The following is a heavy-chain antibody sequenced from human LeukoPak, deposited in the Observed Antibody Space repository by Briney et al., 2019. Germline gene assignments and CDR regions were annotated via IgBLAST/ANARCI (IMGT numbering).Heavy chain of an antibody. CDR2: IYYSGST. Sequence: TPSETLSLTCTVSGGSISSYYWSWIRQPPGKGLEWIGYIYYSGSTNYNPSLKSRVTISVDTSKNQFSLKPSSVTAADTAVYYCARGRFSYSSGWSHWGQGTLVTVSS. D-gene: IGHD6-19*01. V-gene: IGHV4-59*01. CDR3: ARGRFSYSSGWSH. CDR1: GGSISSYY. J-gene: IGHJ4*02.